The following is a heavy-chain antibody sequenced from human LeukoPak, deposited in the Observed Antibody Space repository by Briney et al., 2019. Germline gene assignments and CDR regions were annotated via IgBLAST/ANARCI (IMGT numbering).Heavy chain of an antibody. J-gene: IGHJ5*02. V-gene: IGHV3-21*01. CDR1: GFTFSSYS. D-gene: IGHD3-10*01. CDR3: ARMTMVRGVIARSNWFDP. Sequence: GGSLRLSCAASGFTFSSYSMNWVRQAPGKGLEWVSSISSSSSYIYYADSVKGRFTISRDNAKNSLYLQMNSLRAEDTAVYYCARMTMVRGVIARSNWFDPLGQGTLVTVSS. CDR2: ISSSSSYI.